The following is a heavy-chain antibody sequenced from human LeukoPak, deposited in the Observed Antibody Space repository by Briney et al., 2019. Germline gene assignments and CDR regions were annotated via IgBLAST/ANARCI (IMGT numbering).Heavy chain of an antibody. J-gene: IGHJ6*03. Sequence: ASVKVSCKASGYTFTSYDINWVRQATGQGLEWMGWMNPNSGNTGYAQKFQGRVTMTRNTSISTAYMELSSLRSEDTAVYYCARVVPAAIYYMDLRSKDTTVTVSS. V-gene: IGHV1-8*01. CDR3: ARVVPAAIYYMDL. CDR1: GYTFTSYD. D-gene: IGHD2-2*02. CDR2: MNPNSGNT.